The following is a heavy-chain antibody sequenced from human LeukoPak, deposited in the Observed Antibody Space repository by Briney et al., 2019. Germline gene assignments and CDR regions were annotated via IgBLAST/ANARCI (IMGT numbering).Heavy chain of an antibody. V-gene: IGHV4-59*01. Sequence: SETLSLTCTVSGGSISSYYWSWIRQPPGKGLEWIGYIYYSGGTNYNPSLKSRVTISVDTSKNQFSLKLSSVTAADTAVYYCASHRGYSYGSSNNWFDPWGQGTLVTVSS. J-gene: IGHJ5*02. CDR2: IYYSGGT. CDR1: GGSISSYY. CDR3: ASHRGYSYGSSNNWFDP. D-gene: IGHD5-18*01.